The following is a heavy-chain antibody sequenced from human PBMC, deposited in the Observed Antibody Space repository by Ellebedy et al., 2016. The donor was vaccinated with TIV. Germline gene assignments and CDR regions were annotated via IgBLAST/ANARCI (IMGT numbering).Heavy chain of an antibody. V-gene: IGHV3-30*02. J-gene: IGHJ4*02. CDR2: KRFDGRNE. CDR1: GFSLSTYG. D-gene: IGHD6-19*01. CDR3: TRETNPPPGALAGTGFDC. Sequence: GESLKISCVASGFSLSTYGMHWVRQAPGKGLEWVAFKRFDGRNEYNGDFVKGRFIISRDLSKNTLYLQMNRLRSEDTGIYYCTRETNPPPGALAGTGFDCWGQGTLVIVSS.